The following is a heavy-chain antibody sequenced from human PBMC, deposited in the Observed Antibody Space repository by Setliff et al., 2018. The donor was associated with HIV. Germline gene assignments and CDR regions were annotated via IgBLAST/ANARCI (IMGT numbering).Heavy chain of an antibody. CDR2: SIPLFGTV. V-gene: IGHV1-69*05. J-gene: IGHJ6*02. D-gene: IGHD6-13*01. CDR3: ASSWSRVPYYGMDV. CDR1: GDTFSNSA. Sequence: SVKVSCKASGDTFSNSALTWVRQAPGQGLEWMGGSIPLFGTVKYAQKFQGRVTITTDELMTTAYMELSSLRSDDTAVYYCASSWSRVPYYGMDVWGQGTTVTVSS.